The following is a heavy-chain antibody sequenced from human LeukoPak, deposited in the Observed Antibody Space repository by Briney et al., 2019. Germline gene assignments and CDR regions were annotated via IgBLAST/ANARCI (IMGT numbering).Heavy chain of an antibody. CDR2: IYYSGST. CDR1: GGSISSYY. V-gene: IGHV4-59*08. Sequence: SETLSLTCTVSGGSISSYYWSWIRQPPGKGLEWIGYIYYSGSTNYNPSLKNRVTISVDTSKNQFSLKLSSVTAADTAVYYCARRSWFGDYDYWGQGTLVTVSS. J-gene: IGHJ4*02. D-gene: IGHD3-10*01. CDR3: ARRSWFGDYDY.